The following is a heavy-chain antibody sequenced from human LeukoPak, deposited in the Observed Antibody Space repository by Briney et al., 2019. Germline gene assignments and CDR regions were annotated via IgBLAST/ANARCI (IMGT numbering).Heavy chain of an antibody. V-gene: IGHV1-18*01. D-gene: IGHD5-12*01. CDR2: ISTYNGNT. CDR3: AREWGYNYYMDV. J-gene: IGHJ6*03. CDR1: GYSFSSHA. Sequence: ASVKVSCKASGYSFSSHAMNWVRQAPGQGLEWMGWISTYNGNTKYAQKLQGRVTLTTDTSTSTAYMELRSLRSDDTAVYYCAREWGYNYYMDVWGKGTTVTVSS.